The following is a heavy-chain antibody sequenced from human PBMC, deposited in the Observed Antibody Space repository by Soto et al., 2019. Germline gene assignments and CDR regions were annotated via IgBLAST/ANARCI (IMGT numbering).Heavy chain of an antibody. V-gene: IGHV1-46*01. J-gene: IGHJ4*02. Sequence: QVQLVQSGAEVKKPGASVKVSCKASGYTFTTYYIHWVRQAPGQGLEWMGIINPSGGDTVYAQKFQGRMIMTRDTSTSTVYMELSSLRSEDTAVFYCATGSSGWYIDHWGKGTLVTVSS. CDR3: ATGSSGWYIDH. CDR2: INPSGGDT. CDR1: GYTFTTYY. D-gene: IGHD6-19*01.